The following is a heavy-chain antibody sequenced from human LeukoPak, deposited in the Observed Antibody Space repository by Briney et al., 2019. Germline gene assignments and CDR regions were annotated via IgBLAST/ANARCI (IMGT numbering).Heavy chain of an antibody. Sequence: ASVTVSCKASGYTFTSYYMHWVRQAPGQGLEWMGIINPSGGSTSYAQKFQGRVTMTRDMSTSTDYMELSSLRSEDTAVYYCTTRRWAQEMATIPYYFNYWGQGTLVTVSS. CDR1: GYTFTSYY. CDR2: INPSGGST. J-gene: IGHJ4*02. CDR3: TTRRWAQEMATIPYYFNY. D-gene: IGHD5-24*01. V-gene: IGHV1-46*03.